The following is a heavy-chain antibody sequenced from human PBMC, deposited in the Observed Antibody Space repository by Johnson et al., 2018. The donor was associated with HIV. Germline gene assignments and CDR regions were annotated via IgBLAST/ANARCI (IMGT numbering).Heavy chain of an antibody. J-gene: IGHJ3*02. CDR1: GFTFTNAW. V-gene: IGHV3-15*01. CDR3: AREGRSVGMRIDCFGI. D-gene: IGHD1-1*01. CDR2: IKSKADGGTT. Sequence: VQLVESGGGLVKPGGSLRLSCAASGFTFTNAWMTWVRQAPGRGLVWVGRIKSKADGGTTDYAAPVKGRFTITRDDSRSTLVLQMKSLKAGDTAVYYCAREGRSVGMRIDCFGIWDQGTMVTVSS.